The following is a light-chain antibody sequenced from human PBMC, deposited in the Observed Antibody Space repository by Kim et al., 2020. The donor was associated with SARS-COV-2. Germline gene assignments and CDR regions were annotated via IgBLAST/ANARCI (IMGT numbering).Light chain of an antibody. Sequence: SYELTQPLSVSVALGQTVTITCGGNDIGRKNVHWYQQKPGQAPVLVIYRDNDRPSGIPERFSGSNSGNTATLTISRAQDGDEADYYCQVWDSTTYVFGSGTKVTVL. CDR1: DIGRKN. CDR3: QVWDSTTYV. CDR2: RDN. V-gene: IGLV3-9*01. J-gene: IGLJ1*01.